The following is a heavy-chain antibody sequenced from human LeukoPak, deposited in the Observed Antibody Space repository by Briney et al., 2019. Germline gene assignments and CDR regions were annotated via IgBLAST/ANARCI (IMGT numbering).Heavy chain of an antibody. CDR3: AKDGSLLWLGESFDY. CDR2: ISGSGGST. V-gene: IGHV3-23*01. CDR1: GFTFSSYA. Sequence: PGGSLRLSCAASGFTFSSYAMSWVRQAPGKGLEWVSAISGSGGSTYYADSVKGRFTISRDNSKNTLYLQMNSLRAEDTAVYYCAKDGSLLWLGESFDYWGQGTLVTVSS. J-gene: IGHJ4*02. D-gene: IGHD3-10*01.